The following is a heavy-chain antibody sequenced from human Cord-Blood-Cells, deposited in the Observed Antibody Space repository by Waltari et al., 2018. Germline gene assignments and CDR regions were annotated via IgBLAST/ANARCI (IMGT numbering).Heavy chain of an antibody. CDR3: AKMGSTVLNWFDP. CDR2: IRYDGSNK. CDR1: GFTFRSSG. J-gene: IGHJ5*02. Sequence: QVQLVESGGGVVQPGGSLRLSCAASGFTFRSSGMHWVRQAPGKGLEWVAFIRYDGSNKYYADSVKGRFTISRDNSKNTLYLQMNSLRAEDTAVYYCAKMGSTVLNWFDPWGQGTLVTVSS. D-gene: IGHD4-17*01. V-gene: IGHV3-30*02.